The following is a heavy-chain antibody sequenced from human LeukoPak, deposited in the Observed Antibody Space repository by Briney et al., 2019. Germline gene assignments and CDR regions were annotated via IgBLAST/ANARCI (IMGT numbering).Heavy chain of an antibody. V-gene: IGHV4-34*01. CDR3: ARGDYGDYQYYYDSSGYYLRY. CDR1: GGSFSGYY. D-gene: IGHD3-22*01. Sequence: SETLSLNCAVYGGSFSGYYWSLIRQPPGEGLGWIGEINHSGSTNYNPSLKSRVTISVDTSKNQFSLKLSSVTAADTAVYYCARGDYGDYQYYYDSSGYYLRYWGQGTLVTVSS. J-gene: IGHJ4*02. CDR2: INHSGST.